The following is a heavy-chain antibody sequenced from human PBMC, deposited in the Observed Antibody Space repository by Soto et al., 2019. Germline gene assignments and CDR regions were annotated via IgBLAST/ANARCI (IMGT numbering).Heavy chain of an antibody. J-gene: IGHJ5*02. D-gene: IGHD3-3*01. CDR1: GFTFSSYS. Sequence: GGSLRLSCAASGFTFSSYSMNWVRQAPGKGLEWVSYISSSSSTIYYADSVKGRFTISRDNAKNSLYLQMNSLRAEDTAVYYCARDVREYILGELSYDFWSGYSRSWFDPWGQGTLVTVSS. CDR3: ARDVREYILGELSYDFWSGYSRSWFDP. V-gene: IGHV3-48*01. CDR2: ISSSSSTI.